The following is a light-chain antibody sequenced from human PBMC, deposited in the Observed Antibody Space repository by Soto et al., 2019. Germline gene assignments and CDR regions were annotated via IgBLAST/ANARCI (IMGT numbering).Light chain of an antibody. J-gene: IGKJ1*01. CDR3: HQYYNRPPWT. CDR2: ATS. CDR1: RSVDTD. V-gene: IGKV3-15*01. Sequence: EIVLTQSPATLSSFPGDRVTLSCRASRSVDTDLAWYQQKPGQAPRLLVFATSARATGVPDRFRGSRSGTDFTLTISSLQPEDSATYYCHQYYNRPPWTFGQGTKVDIK.